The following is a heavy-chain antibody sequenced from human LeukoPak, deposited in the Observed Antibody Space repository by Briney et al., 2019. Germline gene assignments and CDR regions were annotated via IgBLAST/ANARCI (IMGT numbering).Heavy chain of an antibody. Sequence: SETLSLTCTVSGGSISSSTYYWGWIRQPPGKGLEWIGSVYYSGSTYYNPSLKSRVTISLDTSKNQFSLKLSSVTAADTAVYYCATLSSSPSYYYYMDVWGKGTTVTVSS. CDR2: VYYSGST. J-gene: IGHJ6*03. CDR1: GGSISSSTYY. CDR3: ATLSSSPSYYYYMDV. V-gene: IGHV4-39*07. D-gene: IGHD6-6*01.